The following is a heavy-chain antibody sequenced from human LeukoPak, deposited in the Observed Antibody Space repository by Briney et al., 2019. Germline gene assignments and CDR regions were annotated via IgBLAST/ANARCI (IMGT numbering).Heavy chain of an antibody. CDR1: GGSISSGDYY. CDR3: ARVTIVVPARHALDI. D-gene: IGHD2-2*01. Sequence: HSETLSLTCTVSGGSISSGDYYWSWIRQPPGTGLEWIGYIYYSGSTYYNPSLKSRVTISVDTSKNQFSLKLSSVTAADTAVYYCARVTIVVPARHALDIWGQGTMVTVSS. V-gene: IGHV4-30-4*01. J-gene: IGHJ3*02. CDR2: IYYSGST.